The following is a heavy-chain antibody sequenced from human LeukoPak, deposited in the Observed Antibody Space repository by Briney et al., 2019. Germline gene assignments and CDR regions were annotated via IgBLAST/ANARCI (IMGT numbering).Heavy chain of an antibody. CDR2: ISGNSTTI. CDR3: ARRSLNFDY. CDR1: GFTFSRYS. Sequence: PGGSLRLSCAASGFTFSRYSMNWVRQAPGEGLEWISYISGNSTTIYYADSVKGRFTISRDNAKNSLYLQMNSLRAEDTAMYYCARRSLNFDYWGQGTLVTVSS. J-gene: IGHJ4*02. V-gene: IGHV3-48*04.